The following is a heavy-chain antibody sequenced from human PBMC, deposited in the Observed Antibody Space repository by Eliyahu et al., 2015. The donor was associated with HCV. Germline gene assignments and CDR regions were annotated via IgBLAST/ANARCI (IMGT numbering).Heavy chain of an antibody. CDR3: ASGGGGIAVAGTGGWFDP. Sequence: QVQLQXSGPGLVKPSETLSLTCTVSGGSIPTYYXSWIRQPPGKGXEXXGENPVSASATYNPPPKSRVXISVDTXKXQFSLTLTSVTAADTAVYYCASGGGGIAVAGTGGWFDPWGQGTLVTVSS. CDR1: GGSIPTYY. J-gene: IGHJ5*02. V-gene: IGHV4-59*01. CDR2: NPVSASA. D-gene: IGHD6-19*01.